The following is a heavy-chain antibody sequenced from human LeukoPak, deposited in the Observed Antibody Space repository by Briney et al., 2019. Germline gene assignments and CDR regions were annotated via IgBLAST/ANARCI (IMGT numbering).Heavy chain of an antibody. CDR1: GFTFSSYA. V-gene: IGHV3-23*01. J-gene: IGHJ4*02. CDR2: ISGSGGST. Sequence: PGGSLRLSCAASGFTFSSYAMSWVRQAPGKGLEWVSAISGSGGSTYYADSVKGRFTISRDNSKNTLYLQMNSLRAEDTAVYYCARTYYYGSGSWNYFDYWGQGTLVTVSS. D-gene: IGHD3-10*01. CDR3: ARTYYYGSGSWNYFDY.